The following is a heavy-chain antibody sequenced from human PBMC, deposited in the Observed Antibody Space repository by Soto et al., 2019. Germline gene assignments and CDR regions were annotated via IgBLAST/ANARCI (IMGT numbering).Heavy chain of an antibody. CDR1: GFTFSSYG. CDR3: AIAGRGYSGYPIDY. CDR2: IWYDGSNK. D-gene: IGHD5-12*01. V-gene: IGHV3-33*01. Sequence: QVQLVESGGGVVQPGRSLRLSCAASGFTFSSYGMHWVRQAPGKGLEWVAVIWYDGSNKYYADSVKGRFTISRDNSKNTLYLKMNSLRAEDTAVYYCAIAGRGYSGYPIDYWGQGTLVTVSS. J-gene: IGHJ4*02.